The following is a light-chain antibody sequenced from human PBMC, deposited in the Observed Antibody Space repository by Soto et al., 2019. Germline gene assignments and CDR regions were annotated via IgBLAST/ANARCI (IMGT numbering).Light chain of an antibody. CDR1: QSVSSNY. Sequence: EIVLTQSPDTLSLSPGERATLSCRASQSVSSNYLAWYQQKPGQAPRFLIYDASSRPTGIPDRFSGSGSGTDFTLTISRLEPEDFAVYYCQQYGSSPLTFGGGTKVQIK. V-gene: IGKV3-20*01. CDR2: DAS. CDR3: QQYGSSPLT. J-gene: IGKJ4*01.